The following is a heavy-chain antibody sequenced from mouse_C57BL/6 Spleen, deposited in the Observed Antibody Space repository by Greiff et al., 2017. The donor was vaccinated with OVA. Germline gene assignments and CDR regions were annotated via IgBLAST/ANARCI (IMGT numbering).Heavy chain of an antibody. Sequence: EVLLVQSGGGLVKPGGSLKLSCAASGFTFSSYTMSWVRQTPGKRLEWVATISRGGGNTYYPDNVKGRFTFSRDNATNTLYLQMSSLRSEDTALYYCARNYDYDDGYAMDYWGQGTSVTVSS. CDR2: ISRGGGNT. V-gene: IGHV5-9*01. D-gene: IGHD2-4*01. J-gene: IGHJ4*01. CDR3: ARNYDYDDGYAMDY. CDR1: GFTFSSYT.